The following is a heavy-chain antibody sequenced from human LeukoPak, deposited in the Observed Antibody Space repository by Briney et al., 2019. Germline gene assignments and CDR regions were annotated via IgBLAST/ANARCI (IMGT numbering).Heavy chain of an antibody. CDR2: IKQDGSEK. Sequence: PGGSLRLSCAASGFTFSSYWVSWVRQAPGKGLEWVANIKQDGSEKYYVDSVKGRFTISRDNAKNSLYLQVNSLRAEDTAVYYCARLYSSSWYYFDYWGQGTLVTVSS. CDR3: ARLYSSSWYYFDY. V-gene: IGHV3-7*01. D-gene: IGHD6-13*01. J-gene: IGHJ4*02. CDR1: GFTFSSYW.